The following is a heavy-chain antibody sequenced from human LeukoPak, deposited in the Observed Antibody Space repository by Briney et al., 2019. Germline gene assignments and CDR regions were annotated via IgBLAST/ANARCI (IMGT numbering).Heavy chain of an antibody. Sequence: GESLKISCKGSGYSFASYWIGWVRQMPGKGLEWMGIIYPGDSDTRYSPSFQGQVTISADKSINTAYLQWSSLKASDTAMYYCARGDIVVIPAAAYNWFDPWGQGTLVTVSP. V-gene: IGHV5-51*01. J-gene: IGHJ5*02. CDR3: ARGDIVVIPAAAYNWFDP. CDR1: GYSFASYW. CDR2: IYPGDSDT. D-gene: IGHD2-2*01.